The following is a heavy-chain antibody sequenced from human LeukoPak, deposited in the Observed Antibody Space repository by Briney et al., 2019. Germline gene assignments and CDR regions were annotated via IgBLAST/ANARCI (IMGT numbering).Heavy chain of an antibody. V-gene: IGHV4-59*12. CDR1: GGSISSYY. CDR3: ARGSSRRITIFGVVIPQNTRGGYFDY. J-gene: IGHJ4*02. Sequence: PSETLSLTCTVSGGSISSYYWSWIRQPPGKGLEWIGYSYYNGSTNYNPSLKSRVTISVDTSKNQFSLKLSSVTAADTAVYYCARGSSRRITIFGVVIPQNTRGGYFDYWGQGTLVTVSS. CDR2: SYYNGST. D-gene: IGHD3-3*01.